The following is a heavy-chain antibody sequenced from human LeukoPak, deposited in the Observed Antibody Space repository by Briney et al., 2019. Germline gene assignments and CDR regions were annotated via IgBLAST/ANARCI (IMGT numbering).Heavy chain of an antibody. J-gene: IGHJ4*02. D-gene: IGHD1-26*01. Sequence: SETLSLTCTVSGGSISSYYWSWIRQPPGKGLEWIGYIYYSGSTNYNPSLKSRVTISVDTSKNQFSLKLSSVTAADTAVYHCAGWPIVGATTIDYWGQGTLVTVSS. CDR1: GGSISSYY. CDR3: AGWPIVGATTIDY. CDR2: IYYSGST. V-gene: IGHV4-59*01.